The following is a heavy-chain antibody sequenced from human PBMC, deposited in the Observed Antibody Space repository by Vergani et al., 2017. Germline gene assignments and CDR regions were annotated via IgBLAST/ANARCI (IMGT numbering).Heavy chain of an antibody. Sequence: QVQLVQSGAEVKKPGSSVKVSCKASGGTFSSYTISWVRQAPGQGLEWMGRIIPILGIANYAQKFQGRVTITADKSTSTAYMELSSLRSDDTAMYYCARTSSISGSYYNGEWDYWGQGTLVVVSS. D-gene: IGHD3-10*01. CDR3: ARTSSISGSYYNGEWDY. CDR1: GGTFSSYT. V-gene: IGHV1-69*02. J-gene: IGHJ4*02. CDR2: IIPILGIA.